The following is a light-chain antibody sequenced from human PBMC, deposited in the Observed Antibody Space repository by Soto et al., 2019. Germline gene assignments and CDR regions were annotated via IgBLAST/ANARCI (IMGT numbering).Light chain of an antibody. CDR3: QPSYSTPLT. J-gene: IGKJ4*01. CDR2: AAS. CDR1: QSISSY. V-gene: IGKV1-39*01. Sequence: DIQMTQSPSSLSASVGDRVTITCRASQSISSYLNWYQQKPGKAPKLLIYAASSLQSGVPSRFSGSGSGTEFTLTISRLQPEEFATYYCQPSYSTPLTFGGGTKVEIK.